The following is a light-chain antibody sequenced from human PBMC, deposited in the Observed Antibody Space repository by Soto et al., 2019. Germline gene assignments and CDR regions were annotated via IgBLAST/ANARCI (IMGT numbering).Light chain of an antibody. Sequence: EIVMTQSPATLSVSPGEGATLSCRASQSVSSKLAWYQQKPGQAPRLLLYGASTRATGIPTRFSGSGSGTEFTLIISSLQSEDSAVYYCQQYNNWRSITFGQGTRLEIK. CDR1: QSVSSK. CDR3: QQYNNWRSIT. CDR2: GAS. V-gene: IGKV3-15*01. J-gene: IGKJ5*01.